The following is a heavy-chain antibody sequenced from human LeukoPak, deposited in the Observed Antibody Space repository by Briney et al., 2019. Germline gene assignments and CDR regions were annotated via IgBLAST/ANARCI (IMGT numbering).Heavy chain of an antibody. CDR3: ARVARSGSYPIDY. V-gene: IGHV4-59*01. D-gene: IGHD1-26*01. CDR2: IYYSGST. J-gene: IGHJ4*02. Sequence: SETLSLTCTVSGGSISSYYWSWIRQPPGKGLEWIGYIYYSGSTNYNPSLKSRVTISVDTSKNQFSLKLSSVTAADTAVYYCARVARSGSYPIDYWGQGTLVTVSS. CDR1: GGSISSYY.